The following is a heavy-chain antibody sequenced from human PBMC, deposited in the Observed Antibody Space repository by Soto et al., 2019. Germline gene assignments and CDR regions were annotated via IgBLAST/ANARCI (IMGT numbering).Heavy chain of an antibody. CDR2: IYYTGST. V-gene: IGHV4-39*01. CDR3: ARQAYYSGSGSARIQVVDP. D-gene: IGHD3-10*01. CDR1: GGSISSSSYY. Sequence: QLQLQESGPGLVKPSETLSLTCTLSGGSISSSSYYWGWIRQPPGKGLEWIGSIYYTGSTYYNPSLESRVTEPAAPYEKHFSLKLRSVIAADTAVYYCARQAYYSGSGSARIQVVDPWGQGTLVTVSS. J-gene: IGHJ5*02.